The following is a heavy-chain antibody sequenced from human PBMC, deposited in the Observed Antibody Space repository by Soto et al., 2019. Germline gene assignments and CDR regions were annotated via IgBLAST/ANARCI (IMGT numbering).Heavy chain of an antibody. V-gene: IGHV4-34*02. CDR1: GGSFSGYY. J-gene: IGHJ2*01. D-gene: IGHD3-9*01. CDR2: INDRGSI. Sequence: QVQLQQWGAGPLRPLETLSLTCGVSGGSFSGYYWAWIRQSPGKGLEWIGEINDRGSINYNPYLKSRVSISVYTSKHHYSLNLRSVTDADTAVYYCARESHDILTGPPWVWYFDLWGRGTLVTVSS. CDR3: ARESHDILTGPPWVWYFDL.